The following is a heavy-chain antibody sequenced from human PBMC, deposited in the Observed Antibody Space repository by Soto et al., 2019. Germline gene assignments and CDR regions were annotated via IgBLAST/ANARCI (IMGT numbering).Heavy chain of an antibody. D-gene: IGHD3-3*01. CDR1: GYTFTSYG. CDR2: ITAYNDNT. J-gene: IGHJ4*02. V-gene: IGHV1-18*04. Sequence: ASVKVSCKTSGYTFTSYGLNWVRQAPGQGLEWMGWITAYNDNTNYAQKVQGRAILTIDTSTTTGYMELRSLRSDDTAVYYCARGQIQSDFDYWGQGTLVTVSS. CDR3: ARGQIQSDFDY.